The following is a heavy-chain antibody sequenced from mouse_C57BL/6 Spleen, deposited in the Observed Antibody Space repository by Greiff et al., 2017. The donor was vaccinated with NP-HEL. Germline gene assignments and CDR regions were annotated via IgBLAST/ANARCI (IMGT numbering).Heavy chain of an antibody. CDR1: GYTFTSYW. CDR2: IDPSDSYT. J-gene: IGHJ2*01. Sequence: QVQLKQPGAELVMPGASVKLSCKASGYTFTSYWMHWVQQRPGQGLEWIGEIDPSDSYTNYNQKFKGKSTLTVDKSSSTAYMQLSSLTSEDSAVYYCAITTVVATDYFDYWGQGTTLTVSS. CDR3: AITTVVATDYFDY. V-gene: IGHV1-69*01. D-gene: IGHD1-1*01.